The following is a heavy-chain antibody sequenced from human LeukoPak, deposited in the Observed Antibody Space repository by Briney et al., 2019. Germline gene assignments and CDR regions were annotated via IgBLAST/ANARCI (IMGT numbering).Heavy chain of an antibody. D-gene: IGHD3-10*01. CDR3: AKIWFGELSADAFDI. CDR1: GFTFSSYA. J-gene: IGHJ3*02. Sequence: GGSLRLSCAASGFTFSSYAMHWVRQAPGEGLEWVAVISYDGSNKYFADSVKGRFTISRDNSKNTLYLQMNSLRAEDTAVYYCAKIWFGELSADAFDIWGQGTMVTVSS. V-gene: IGHV3-30*04. CDR2: ISYDGSNK.